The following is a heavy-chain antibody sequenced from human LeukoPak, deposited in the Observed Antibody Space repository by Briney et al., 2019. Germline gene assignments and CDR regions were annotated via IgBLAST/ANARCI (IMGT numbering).Heavy chain of an antibody. CDR1: GLTFSSYW. Sequence: GGSLRLSCAASGLTFSSYWMSWVRQAPGKGLEWVANIKEDGTEKYYVDFVKGRFTISRDNAKNSLYLQMNSLRAEDTAVYYCARGGYYASFDYWGQGTLVTVSS. CDR2: IKEDGTEK. J-gene: IGHJ4*02. D-gene: IGHD3-22*01. CDR3: ARGGYYASFDY. V-gene: IGHV3-7*05.